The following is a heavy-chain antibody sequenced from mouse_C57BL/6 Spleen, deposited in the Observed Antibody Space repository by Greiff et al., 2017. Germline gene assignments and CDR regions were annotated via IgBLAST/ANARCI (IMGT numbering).Heavy chain of an antibody. Sequence: VQLQQSGPGLVAPSQSLSITCTVSGFSLTSYAISWVRQPPGKGLEWLGVIWTGGGTNYNSALKSRLSISKDNSKSQVFLKMNSLQTDDTARYYCARITTVVAPHWYFDVWGTGTTVTVSS. V-gene: IGHV2-9-1*01. D-gene: IGHD1-1*01. CDR3: ARITTVVAPHWYFDV. J-gene: IGHJ1*03. CDR2: IWTGGGT. CDR1: GFSLTSYA.